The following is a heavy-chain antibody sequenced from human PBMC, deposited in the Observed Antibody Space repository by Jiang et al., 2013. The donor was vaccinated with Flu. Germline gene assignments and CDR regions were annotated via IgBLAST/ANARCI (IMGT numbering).Heavy chain of an antibody. CDR3: ARCGTYYYDSSGYYPDY. Sequence: SGAEVKKPGASAKVSCKASGYTFTSYAMHWVRQAPGQRLEWMGWINAGNGNTKYSQKFQGRVTITRDTSASTAYMELSSLRSEDTAVYYCARCGTYYYDSSGYYPDYWAREPWSPSPQ. CDR2: INAGNGNT. V-gene: IGHV1-3*01. CDR1: GYTFTSYA. J-gene: IGHJ4*02. D-gene: IGHD3-22*01.